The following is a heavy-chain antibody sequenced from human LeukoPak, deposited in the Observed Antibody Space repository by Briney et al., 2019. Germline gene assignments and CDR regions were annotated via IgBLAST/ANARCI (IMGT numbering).Heavy chain of an antibody. D-gene: IGHD3-10*01. CDR1: GFTFSSYG. CDR2: ISGSGGST. V-gene: IGHV3-23*01. Sequence: GGSLRLSCAASGFTFSSYGMSWVRQAPGKGLEWVSAISGSGGSTYYADSVKGRFTISRDNSKNTLYLQMNSLRAEDTAVYYCAKVGDGITMVRGDFDYWGQGTLVTVSS. J-gene: IGHJ4*02. CDR3: AKVGDGITMVRGDFDY.